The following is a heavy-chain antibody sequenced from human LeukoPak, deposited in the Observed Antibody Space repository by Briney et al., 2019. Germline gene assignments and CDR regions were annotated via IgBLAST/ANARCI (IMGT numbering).Heavy chain of an antibody. J-gene: IGHJ6*03. V-gene: IGHV3-9*01. Sequence: GGSLRLSFAASGFRFADATMHWVRQVPGKGLEWVSGINWNSGTMGYADSVKGRFTVSRDNAKNSLYLQMNSLKTEDTALYYCAKDPYMDVWGKGTTVTVSS. CDR2: INWNSGTM. CDR3: AKDPYMDV. CDR1: GFRFADAT.